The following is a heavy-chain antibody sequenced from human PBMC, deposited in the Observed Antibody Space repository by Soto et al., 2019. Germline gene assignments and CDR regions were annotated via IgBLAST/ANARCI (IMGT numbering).Heavy chain of an antibody. CDR3: ARDLGGYHMDV. V-gene: IGHV3-30-3*01. J-gene: IGHJ6*02. D-gene: IGHD2-2*01. CDR2: ISYDGSNK. CDR1: GFTFISYT. Sequence: QVQLVESGGGVVQPGRSLRLSCAASGFTFISYTMHWVRQAPGKGLEWVAVISYDGSNKYYADSVKGRFTISRDNSKNTLYLQMNSLRPEDTAVYYCARDLGGYHMDVWGQGTTVTVSS.